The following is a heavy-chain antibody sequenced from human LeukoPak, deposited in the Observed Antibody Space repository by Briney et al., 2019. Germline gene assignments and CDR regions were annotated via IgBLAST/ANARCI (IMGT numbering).Heavy chain of an antibody. D-gene: IGHD3-22*01. V-gene: IGHV3-7*01. CDR2: INEAGSER. Sequence: GGSLRLSCVASGFTFSSYWMNWVRQAPGMGLEWVASINEAGSERHYVDSVKGRFTISRDNAKNSLYLQMNSLRAEDTAVYYCARGRSGYPFDYWGQGTLVTVSS. J-gene: IGHJ4*02. CDR3: ARGRSGYPFDY. CDR1: GFTFSSYW.